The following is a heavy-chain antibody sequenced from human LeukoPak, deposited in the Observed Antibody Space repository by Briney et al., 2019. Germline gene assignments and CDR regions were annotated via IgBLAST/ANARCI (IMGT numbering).Heavy chain of an antibody. J-gene: IGHJ6*03. CDR3: ATSYSQVTTDAYSSMDV. CDR1: GYTFTVYY. Sequence: WASVRVSCTASGYTFTVYYVHWVRSAPGQGLEWMGWITPNKGGTNYAQGFQGRVTMTWDTSITTAYMELSGPTSDDTAVYFCATSYSQVTTDAYSSMDVWGKGAPVTASS. D-gene: IGHD1-1*01. CDR2: ITPNKGGT. V-gene: IGHV1-2*02.